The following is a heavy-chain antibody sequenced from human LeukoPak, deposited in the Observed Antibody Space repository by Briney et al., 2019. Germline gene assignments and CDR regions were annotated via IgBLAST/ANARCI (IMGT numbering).Heavy chain of an antibody. CDR3: ARAHLYYYDSSGSEPVYYYYYMDV. CDR2: IYTSGST. Sequence: KPSETLSLTCTVSGGSISSYYWSWIRQPAGKGLEWIGRIYTSGSTNYNPSLKSRVTMSVDTSKNQFSLKLSSVTAADTAVYCCARAHLYYYDSSGSEPVYYYYYMDVWGKGTTVTVSS. D-gene: IGHD3-22*01. V-gene: IGHV4-4*07. J-gene: IGHJ6*03. CDR1: GGSISSYY.